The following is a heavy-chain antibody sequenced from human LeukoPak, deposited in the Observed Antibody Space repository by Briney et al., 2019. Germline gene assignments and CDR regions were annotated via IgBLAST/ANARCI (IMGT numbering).Heavy chain of an antibody. J-gene: IGHJ4*02. V-gene: IGHV3-64*01. Sequence: GRSLRLSCAASGFTFSIYAMHWVRQAPGKGLEYVSGISSNGGRTYYANSVKGRTTISRDNSKNTVYLQMGSLRAEDMAVYYFGRGFTMTDYWGQGTLVTVSS. D-gene: IGHD3-22*01. CDR1: GFTFSIYA. CDR2: ISSNGGRT. CDR3: GRGFTMTDY.